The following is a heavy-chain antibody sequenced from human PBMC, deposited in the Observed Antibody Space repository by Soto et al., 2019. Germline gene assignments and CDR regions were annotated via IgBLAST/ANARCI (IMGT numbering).Heavy chain of an antibody. CDR2: IYPDDSDT. V-gene: IGHV5-51*01. CDR1: GYSFTSHW. J-gene: IGHJ6*02. Sequence: GESLKISCKGSGYSFTSHWIGWVRRMSGKGLEWMGTIYPDDSDTRYSPSFQGQVTISADKSISTAYLQWSSLKASDTAMYYCARHMEAAAGQFYYYYGMDVWGQGTTVTVSS. CDR3: ARHMEAAAGQFYYYYGMDV. D-gene: IGHD6-13*01.